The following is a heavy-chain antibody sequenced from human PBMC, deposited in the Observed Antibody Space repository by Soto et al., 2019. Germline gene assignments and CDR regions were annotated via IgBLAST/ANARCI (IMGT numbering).Heavy chain of an antibody. V-gene: IGHV4-4*02. CDR2: IYHSGST. CDR1: GGSMSSTNW. CDR3: VRDVGNFYDATPTGQFDY. D-gene: IGHD3-22*01. Sequence: SETLSLTCTVSGGSMSSTNWWSWVRQPPGKGLEWIGEIYHSGSTKYNPSLKRRVTISVDKSKNQFSLKLSSVTAADTAVYYCVRDVGNFYDATPTGQFDYWGQGTLVTVSS. J-gene: IGHJ4*02.